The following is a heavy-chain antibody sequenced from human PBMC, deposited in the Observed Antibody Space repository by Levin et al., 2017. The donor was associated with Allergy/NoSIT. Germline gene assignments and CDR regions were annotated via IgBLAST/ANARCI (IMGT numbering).Heavy chain of an antibody. V-gene: IGHV3-23*01. CDR3: AKDRGLGDYSFDY. CDR1: GFTFSSYA. J-gene: IGHJ4*02. Sequence: GESLKISCAASGFTFSSYAMSWVRQAPGKGLEWVSAISGSGGSTYYADSVKGRFTISRDNSKNTLYLQMNSLRAEDTAVYYCAKDRGLGDYSFDYWGQGTLVTVSS. CDR2: ISGSGGST. D-gene: IGHD4-17*01.